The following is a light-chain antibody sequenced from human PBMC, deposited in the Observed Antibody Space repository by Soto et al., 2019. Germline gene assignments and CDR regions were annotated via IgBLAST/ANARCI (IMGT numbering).Light chain of an antibody. CDR2: DAS. CDR1: QSVSSS. J-gene: IGKJ5*01. CDR3: QQRSDWPPIT. Sequence: EIELTQSPATLSLSPGEGATLSCRASQSVSSSLAWYQQNPGQAPRLLIYDASNRATGIPARFSGSGSGTDFTLTISSLEPEDFAVYYCQQRSDWPPITFGQGTRLEIK. V-gene: IGKV3-11*01.